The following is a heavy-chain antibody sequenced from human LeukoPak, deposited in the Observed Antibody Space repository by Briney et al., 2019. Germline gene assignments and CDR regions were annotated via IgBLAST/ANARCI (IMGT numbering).Heavy chain of an antibody. J-gene: IGHJ6*03. CDR2: MNPNSGNT. D-gene: IGHD5-18*01. CDR1: GYTFTSYD. Sequence: ASVKVSCKASGYTFTSYDINWVRQATGQGLEWMGWMNPNSGNTGYAQKFQGRVTMTRNTSISTAYMELSSLRSEDTAVYYCARDNGGTAMAYYYYYYMDVWGKGTTVIISS. V-gene: IGHV1-8*02. CDR3: ARDNGGTAMAYYYYYYMDV.